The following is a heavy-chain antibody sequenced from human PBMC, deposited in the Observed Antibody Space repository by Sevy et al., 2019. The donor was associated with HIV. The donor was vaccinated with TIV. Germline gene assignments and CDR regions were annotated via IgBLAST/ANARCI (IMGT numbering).Heavy chain of an antibody. D-gene: IGHD4-4*01. V-gene: IGHV3-48*01. CDR2: ISSGSGSI. Sequence: GGTLRLSCTASGFTFSSYSMKWVRQAPGKGLEWVSYISSGSGSIFHADSVKGRFTISRDNAKNSLYLQMNSLRAEDTAVYYCTRERELTTLDYWGQGTLVTVSS. CDR1: GFTFSSYS. J-gene: IGHJ4*02. CDR3: TRERELTTLDY.